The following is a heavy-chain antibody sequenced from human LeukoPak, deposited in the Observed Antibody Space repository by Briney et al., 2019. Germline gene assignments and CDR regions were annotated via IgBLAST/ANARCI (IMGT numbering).Heavy chain of an antibody. Sequence: SETLSLTCAAYGGSFSGYYWSWIRQPPGKGLEWIGEINHSGSTNYDPSLKSRVTISVDTSKNQFSLKLSSVTAADTAVYYCARAFNPRHCSGGSCYFSRWGQGTLVTVSS. CDR1: GGSFSGYY. V-gene: IGHV4-34*01. CDR3: ARAFNPRHCSGGSCYFSR. CDR2: INHSGST. D-gene: IGHD2-15*01. J-gene: IGHJ4*02.